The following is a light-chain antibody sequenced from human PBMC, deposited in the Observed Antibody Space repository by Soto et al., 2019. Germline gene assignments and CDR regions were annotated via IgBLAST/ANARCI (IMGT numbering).Light chain of an antibody. CDR1: SSNIGINT. J-gene: IGLJ1*01. Sequence: QSVLTQQPSASVTPGQTVTISCSGSSSNIGINTVSWYQQLPGTAPKLLIYTNNQRPSGVPDRFSGSKSDSSASLAISGLQSADEADYYCAAWDDSLNAYVFGTGTKLTVL. V-gene: IGLV1-44*01. CDR2: TNN. CDR3: AAWDDSLNAYV.